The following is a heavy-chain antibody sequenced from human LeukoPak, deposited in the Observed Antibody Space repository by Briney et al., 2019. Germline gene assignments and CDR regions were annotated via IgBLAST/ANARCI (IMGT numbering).Heavy chain of an antibody. D-gene: IGHD4-17*01. CDR3: AREGASMTTVTYYYYGMDV. V-gene: IGHV3-30-3*01. Sequence: PGGSLRLSCAASGFTFSSYAMHWVRQAPGKGLECVAVISYDGSNKYYADSVKGRFTISRDNSKNTLYLQMSSLRAEDTAVYYCAREGASMTTVTYYYYGMDVWGQGTTVTVSS. CDR1: GFTFSSYA. CDR2: ISYDGSNK. J-gene: IGHJ6*02.